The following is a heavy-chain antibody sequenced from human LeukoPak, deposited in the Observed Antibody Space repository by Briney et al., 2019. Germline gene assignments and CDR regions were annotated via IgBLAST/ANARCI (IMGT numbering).Heavy chain of an antibody. CDR2: IYYSGST. D-gene: IGHD2-2*02. V-gene: IGHV4-39*01. Sequence: SETLSLTCTVSGGSISSSSYYWGWIRQPPGKGLEWIGSIYYSGSTYYNPSLKSRVTISVDTSKNQFSLKLSSVTAADTAVYYCARRLDLRYCSSTSCYTNYPDYWGQGTLVTVSS. CDR1: GGSISSSSYY. J-gene: IGHJ4*02. CDR3: ARRLDLRYCSSTSCYTNYPDY.